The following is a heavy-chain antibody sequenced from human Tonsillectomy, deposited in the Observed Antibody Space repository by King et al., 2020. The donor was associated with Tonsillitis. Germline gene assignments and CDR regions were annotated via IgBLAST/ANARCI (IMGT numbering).Heavy chain of an antibody. D-gene: IGHD1-26*01. CDR2: IYHSGST. CDR1: GGSISSGGYS. Sequence: QLQESGSGLVKPSQTLSLTCAVSGGSISSGGYSWSWIRQPPGKGLEWIGYIYHSGSTYYNPSLKSRVTISVDRSKNQFSLKLSTVTDADTAVYYCARDSGSYYGRNCYFDLWGRGTLVTVSS. J-gene: IGHJ2*01. CDR3: ARDSGSYYGRNCYFDL. V-gene: IGHV4-30-2*01.